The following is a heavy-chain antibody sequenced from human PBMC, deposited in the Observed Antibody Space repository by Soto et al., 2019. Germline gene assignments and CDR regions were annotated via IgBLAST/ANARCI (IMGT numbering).Heavy chain of an antibody. Sequence: GGSQRLRNTASGFKFGGFEVNWFRQDPGKGLEWVSKIGSSGSTIWYADSVKGRFTISRDNAKNSLYLQMNSLRGEDTAVYYCARATYSSSYYFDSWGQGTLVTVSS. D-gene: IGHD6-6*01. V-gene: IGHV3-48*03. CDR3: ARATYSSSYYFDS. J-gene: IGHJ4*02. CDR2: IGSSGSTI. CDR1: GFKFGGFE.